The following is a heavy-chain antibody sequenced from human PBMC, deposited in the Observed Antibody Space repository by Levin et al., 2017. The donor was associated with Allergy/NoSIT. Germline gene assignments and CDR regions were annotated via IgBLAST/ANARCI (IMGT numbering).Heavy chain of an antibody. J-gene: IGHJ6*02. D-gene: IGHD2-2*01. V-gene: IGHV3-7*01. CDR1: GFTFSSYW. CDR3: ARLRDGGYCSSTSCLHYYYGMDV. Sequence: GGSLRLSCAASGFTFSSYWMSWVRQAPGKGLEWVANIKQDGSEKYYVDSVKGRFTISRDNAKNSLYLQMNSLRAEDTAVYYCARLRDGGYCSSTSCLHYYYGMDVWGQGTTVTVSS. CDR2: IKQDGSEK.